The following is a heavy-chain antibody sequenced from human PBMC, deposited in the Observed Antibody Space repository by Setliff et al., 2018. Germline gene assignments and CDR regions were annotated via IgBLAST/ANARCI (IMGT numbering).Heavy chain of an antibody. V-gene: IGHV4-39*01. CDR2: IDYSGSNY. CDR3: ARRSQGRWCEVGWFDP. J-gene: IGHJ5*02. CDR1: GDSISSSNYY. D-gene: IGHD2-8*01. Sequence: SETLSLTCTVSGDSISSSNYYWAWIRQSPGQGLEWIGNIDYSGSNYYYNPSLKSRVTISVDTSKNQFSLKVNSVTAADTAIYYCARRSQGRWCEVGWFDPWGQGTLVTVSS.